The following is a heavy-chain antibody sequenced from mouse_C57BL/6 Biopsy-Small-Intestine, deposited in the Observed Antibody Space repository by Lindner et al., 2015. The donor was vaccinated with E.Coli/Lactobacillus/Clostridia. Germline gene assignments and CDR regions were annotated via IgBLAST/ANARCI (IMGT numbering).Heavy chain of an antibody. CDR1: GYTFISYV. J-gene: IGHJ3*01. Sequence: VQLQESGPELVKPGASVKMSCKASGYTFISYVMHWVKQKPGQGLEWIGYINPYDDGTKYNEKFKGKATLTSDKSSSTVYMELSSLTSEDSAVYYCARDGGYYPAWFAYWGQGTLVTVSA. V-gene: IGHV1-14*01. CDR2: INPYDDGT. D-gene: IGHD2-3*01. CDR3: ARDGGYYPAWFAY.